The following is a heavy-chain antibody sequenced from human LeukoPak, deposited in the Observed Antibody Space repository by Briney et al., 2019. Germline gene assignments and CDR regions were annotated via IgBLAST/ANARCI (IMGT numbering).Heavy chain of an antibody. CDR2: IYASGST. CDR1: GGSISSGSYY. CDR3: ARDLWYYYDSSGYYHWYFDL. J-gene: IGHJ2*01. Sequence: PSETLSLTCTVSGGSISSGSYYWSWIRQPAGKGLEWIGRIYASGSTNYNPSLKSRVTISVDTSKNQFSLKLSSVTAPDTAVYYCARDLWYYYDSSGYYHWYFDLWGRGTLVTVSS. D-gene: IGHD3-22*01. V-gene: IGHV4-61*02.